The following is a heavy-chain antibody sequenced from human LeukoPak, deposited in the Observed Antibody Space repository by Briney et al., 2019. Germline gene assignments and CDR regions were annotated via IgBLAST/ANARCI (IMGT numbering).Heavy chain of an antibody. V-gene: IGHV4-59*01. CDR2: SDYNGGT. CDR1: GGSISTYY. J-gene: IGHJ3*02. Sequence: SETLSLTCTVSGGSISTYYWSWIRQPPGKGLEWIGYSDYNGGTHYNPSLKSRVTISVDTSKNQFSLKLRSVTAADTAVYYCARVGSYAFDIWGQGTMVTVS. CDR3: ARVGSYAFDI.